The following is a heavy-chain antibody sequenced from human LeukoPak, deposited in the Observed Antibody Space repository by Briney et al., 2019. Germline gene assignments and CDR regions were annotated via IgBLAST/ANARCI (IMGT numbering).Heavy chain of an antibody. Sequence: PSETLSLTCTVSGGSIGSYYWSWIRQPPGKGLEWIGYIYYSGSTNYNPSLKSRVTISVDTSKNQFSLKLSSVTAADTAVYYCARVTRSGSYYYYYGMDVWGQGTTVTVSS. V-gene: IGHV4-59*01. D-gene: IGHD1-26*01. CDR2: IYYSGST. CDR1: GGSIGSYY. J-gene: IGHJ6*02. CDR3: ARVTRSGSYYYYYGMDV.